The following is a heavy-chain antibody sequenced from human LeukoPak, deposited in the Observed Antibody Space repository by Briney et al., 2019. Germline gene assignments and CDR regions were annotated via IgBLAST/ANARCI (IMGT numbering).Heavy chain of an antibody. D-gene: IGHD5-18*01. Sequence: GGSLRLSCAASGFTFSSYWMSWVRQAPGKGLEWVSYISSSGSTIYYADSVKGRFTISRDNAKNSLYLQMNSLRAEDTAVYYCARHVDTAMVVDYWGQGTLVTVSS. V-gene: IGHV3-48*04. J-gene: IGHJ4*02. CDR3: ARHVDTAMVVDY. CDR2: ISSSGSTI. CDR1: GFTFSSYW.